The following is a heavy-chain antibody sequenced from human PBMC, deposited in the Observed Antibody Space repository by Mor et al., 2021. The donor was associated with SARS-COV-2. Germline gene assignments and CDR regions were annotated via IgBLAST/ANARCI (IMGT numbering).Heavy chain of an antibody. CDR3: AREGECTTASGAFDI. D-gene: IGHD2-2*01. J-gene: IGHJ3*02. Sequence: VKGRFTISRDNSKNTLDLEMNSLKVEDTAMYYCAREGECTTASGAFDIWGQGTTVTVSS. V-gene: IGHV3-30*01.